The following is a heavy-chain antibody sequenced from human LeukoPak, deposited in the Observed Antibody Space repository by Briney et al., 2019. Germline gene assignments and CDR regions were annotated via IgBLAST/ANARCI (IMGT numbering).Heavy chain of an antibody. CDR1: GFTFSSYW. J-gene: IGHJ4*02. CDR3: ARDRAASDLDY. D-gene: IGHD6-13*01. Sequence: GGSLRLSCSASGFTFSSYWMYWVRQAPGRGLVWVSRISSDGSSTSYADSVKGRFTISRDNTKNTLYLQMNSLRAEDTAVYYCARDRAASDLDYWGQGTLVTVSS. V-gene: IGHV3-74*01. CDR2: ISSDGSST.